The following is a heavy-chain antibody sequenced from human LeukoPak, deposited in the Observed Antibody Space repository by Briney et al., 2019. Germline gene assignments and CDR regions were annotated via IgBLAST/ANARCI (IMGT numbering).Heavy chain of an antibody. CDR2: IIPIFGTA. CDR3: ARAPKNYYDSSGSLDY. V-gene: IGHV1-69*05. D-gene: IGHD3-22*01. Sequence: SVKVSCKASGGTFSSYTISWVRQAPGQGLEWMGGIIPIFGTANYAQKFQGRVTITTDESTSTAYMELSSLRSEDTAVYYCARAPKNYYDSSGSLDYWGQGTLVTVSS. CDR1: GGTFSSYT. J-gene: IGHJ4*02.